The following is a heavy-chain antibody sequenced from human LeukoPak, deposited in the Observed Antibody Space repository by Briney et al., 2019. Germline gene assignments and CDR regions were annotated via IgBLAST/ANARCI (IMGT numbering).Heavy chain of an antibody. D-gene: IGHD6-19*01. CDR1: GFTFSSYE. V-gene: IGHV3-48*03. CDR2: ISSSGSTI. Sequence: GGSLRLSRAASGFTFSSYEKNWVRQAPGKGLEWVSYISSSGSTIYYADSVKGRFTISRDNAKNSLYLQMNSLRAEDTAVYYCAREPRRRIAVAGTSDAFDIWGQGTMVTVSS. J-gene: IGHJ3*02. CDR3: AREPRRRIAVAGTSDAFDI.